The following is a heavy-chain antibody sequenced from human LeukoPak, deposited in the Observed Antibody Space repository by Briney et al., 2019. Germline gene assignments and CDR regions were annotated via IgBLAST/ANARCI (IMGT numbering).Heavy chain of an antibody. CDR3: ATTPGNYDRGFDY. V-gene: IGHV3-23*01. D-gene: IGHD3-22*01. Sequence: GGSLRLSCAASGFTFSSYAMSWVRQAPGKGLEWVSAISGSGGSTYYADSVKGRFTISRDNSKNTLYLQMNSLRAEDTAVYYCATTPGNYDRGFDYWGQGTLVTVSS. CDR2: ISGSGGST. CDR1: GFTFSSYA. J-gene: IGHJ4*02.